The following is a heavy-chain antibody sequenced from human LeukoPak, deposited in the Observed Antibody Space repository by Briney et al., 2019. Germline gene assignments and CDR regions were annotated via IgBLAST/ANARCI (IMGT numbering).Heavy chain of an antibody. D-gene: IGHD2-8*01. CDR3: ARAALMVYGTPKPFDY. CDR2: MNPNSGNT. V-gene: IGHV1-8*02. J-gene: IGHJ4*02. CDR1: GYTFTSYD. Sequence: GASVKVSCKASGYTFTSYDINWVRQATGQGPEWMGWMNPNSGNTAYAQKLQGRVTMTTDTSTSTAYMELRSLRSDDTAVYYCARAALMVYGTPKPFDYWAREPWSPSPQ.